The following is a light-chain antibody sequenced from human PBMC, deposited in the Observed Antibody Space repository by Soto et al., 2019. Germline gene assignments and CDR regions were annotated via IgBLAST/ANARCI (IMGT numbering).Light chain of an antibody. V-gene: IGKV2D-29*01. Sequence: DIVMTQTPLSLSVTPGQPASISCKSSQSLLHVDRKTYLYWSLQQPGQPPQLLIYQVSNRFSGVPDSLSCSGSGTELILRIRRLEAEDDVVYYCMQCIQLPYTFGQGTKLEIK. J-gene: IGKJ2*01. CDR1: QSLLHVDRKTY. CDR3: MQCIQLPYT. CDR2: QVS.